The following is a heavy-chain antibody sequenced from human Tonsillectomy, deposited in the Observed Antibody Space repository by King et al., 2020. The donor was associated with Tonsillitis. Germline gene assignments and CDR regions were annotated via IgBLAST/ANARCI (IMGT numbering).Heavy chain of an antibody. CDR3: ARLSRADIVVVPDYYYGMDV. CDR1: GYTFTDYY. CDR2: INPNSGVT. Sequence: QLVQSGPEVQKPGASVKVSCKASGYTFTDYYMYWVRQAPGQGLEWMGWINPNSGVTNYAQKFQGRVTMTRDTSISTAYMELSRLRFDDTAVYYCARLSRADIVVVPDYYYGMDVWGQGTTVTVSS. V-gene: IGHV1-2*02. J-gene: IGHJ6*02. D-gene: IGHD2-2*01.